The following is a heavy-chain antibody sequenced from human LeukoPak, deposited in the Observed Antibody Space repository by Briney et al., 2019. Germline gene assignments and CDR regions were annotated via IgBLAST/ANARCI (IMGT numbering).Heavy chain of an antibody. CDR3: ARDLDSSGYSDY. V-gene: IGHV4-59*01. Sequence: SETLSLTCTVSGGSISSYYWSWVRQPPGKGLEWIGYIYYSGSTNYNPSLKSRVTISVDTSKNQFSLKLSSVTAADTAVYYCARDLDSSGYSDYWGQGTLVTVSS. J-gene: IGHJ4*02. D-gene: IGHD3-22*01. CDR2: IYYSGST. CDR1: GGSISSYY.